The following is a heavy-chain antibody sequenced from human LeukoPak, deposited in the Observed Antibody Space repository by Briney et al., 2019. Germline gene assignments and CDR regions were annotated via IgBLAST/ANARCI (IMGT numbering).Heavy chain of an antibody. CDR2: IYYSGST. Sequence: SETLSLTCAVYGGSFSGYYWSWIRQPPGKGLEWIGYIYYSGSTNYNPSLKSRVTISVDTSKNQFSLKLSSVTAADTAVYYCARLRLRTQTKDNWFDPWGQGTLVTVSS. CDR3: ARLRLRTQTKDNWFDP. CDR1: GGSFSGYY. J-gene: IGHJ5*02. V-gene: IGHV4-59*08. D-gene: IGHD1/OR15-1a*01.